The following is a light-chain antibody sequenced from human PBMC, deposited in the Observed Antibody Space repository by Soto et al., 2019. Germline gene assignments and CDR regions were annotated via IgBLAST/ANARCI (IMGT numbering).Light chain of an antibody. CDR1: QSISSY. CDR2: AGS. Sequence: DIQVTQSPSALSASVGDRVTITCRASQSISSYLNWYQHKLGTAPKLLIYAGSTLQSGVPSRFSGSASGTDFTLTIRSLQPEDFATYYCQQSYRTPWTFGQGTDLEIK. CDR3: QQSYRTPWT. J-gene: IGKJ2*01. V-gene: IGKV1-39*01.